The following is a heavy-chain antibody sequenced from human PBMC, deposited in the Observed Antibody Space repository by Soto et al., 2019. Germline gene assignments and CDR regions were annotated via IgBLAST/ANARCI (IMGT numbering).Heavy chain of an antibody. CDR3: AKVVADGTWALDY. V-gene: IGHV3-9*01. Sequence: PGGSLRLSCAASGFIFNDYAMHWVRQAPGKGPEWVSGIGWKGDSIGYADSVKGRFTISRDNAKNSLYLQMNSLRAEDTALYYCAKVVADGTWALDYWGQGTPVTVSS. CDR1: GFIFNDYA. D-gene: IGHD6-13*01. CDR2: IGWKGDSI. J-gene: IGHJ4*02.